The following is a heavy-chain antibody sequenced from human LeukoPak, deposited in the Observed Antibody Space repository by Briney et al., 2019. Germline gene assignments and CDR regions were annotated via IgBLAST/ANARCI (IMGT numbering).Heavy chain of an antibody. V-gene: IGHV3-30*18. CDR3: AKDQEGWIRYYFDY. J-gene: IGHJ4*02. D-gene: IGHD5-18*01. Sequence: GGSLRLSCAASGFTFSSYGMHWVRQAPGKGLEWVAVISYDGSNKYYADSVKGRFTISRDNSKNTLYLQMNSLRAEDTAVYYCAKDQEGWIRYYFDYWGQGTLVTVSS. CDR2: ISYDGSNK. CDR1: GFTFSSYG.